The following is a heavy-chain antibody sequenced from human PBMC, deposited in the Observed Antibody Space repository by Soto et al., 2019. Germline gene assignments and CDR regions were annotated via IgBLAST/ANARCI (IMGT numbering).Heavy chain of an antibody. J-gene: IGHJ4*02. D-gene: IGHD6-13*01. CDR2: IKQDENGK. V-gene: IGHV3-7*02. CDR3: ATHDGPAAAGLVLDF. CDR1: GFTFSSRW. Sequence: EVQLVESGGGLVQPGGSLRLSCEASGFTFSSRWMTWVRQGPGKGLEWVANIKQDENGKDYVDSVKGRFTISRDNATNPLYLQMNSLRAEDTAVYYCATHDGPAAAGLVLDFWGQGTLVTVSS.